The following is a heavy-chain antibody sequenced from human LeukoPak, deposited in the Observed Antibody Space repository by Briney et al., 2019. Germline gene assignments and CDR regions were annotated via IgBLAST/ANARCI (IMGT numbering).Heavy chain of an antibody. CDR2: ISYDGSNK. CDR3: AREAGFGDNWFDP. J-gene: IGHJ5*02. Sequence: GGSLRLSCAASGFTFSSYAMHWVRQAPGKGLEWVAVISYDGSNKYYADSVKGRFTISRDNSKNTLYLQMNNLRAEDTALYYCAREAGFGDNWFDPWGQGTLVTVSS. CDR1: GFTFSSYA. V-gene: IGHV3-30*04. D-gene: IGHD1-14*01.